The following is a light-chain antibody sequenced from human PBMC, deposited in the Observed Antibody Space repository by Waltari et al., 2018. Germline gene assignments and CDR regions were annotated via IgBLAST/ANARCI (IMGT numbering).Light chain of an antibody. Sequence: DMHMTQSPSSLSASVGDRVTITCRASQGIGNSLAWYQHKSGRLPDLLIYGGSTLQSGVPSRFSGSGYGTDFTLTISSLQPEDVATYYCQNYDSAPETFGQGTKVEIK. J-gene: IGKJ1*01. CDR1: QGIGNS. CDR3: QNYDSAPET. CDR2: GGS. V-gene: IGKV1-27*01.